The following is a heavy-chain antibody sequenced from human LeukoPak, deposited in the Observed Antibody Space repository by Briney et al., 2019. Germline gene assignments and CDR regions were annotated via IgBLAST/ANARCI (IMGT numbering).Heavy chain of an antibody. Sequence: ASVKVSCKASGYTFTGYYMHWVRQAPGQGLEWMGRINPNSDGTNYAQKFQGRVTMTRDTSISTAYMELSRLRSDDTAVYYCARSMVRELGSDYWGQGTLVTVSS. CDR3: ARSMVRELGSDY. CDR2: INPNSDGT. CDR1: GYTFTGYY. D-gene: IGHD3-10*01. V-gene: IGHV1-2*06. J-gene: IGHJ4*02.